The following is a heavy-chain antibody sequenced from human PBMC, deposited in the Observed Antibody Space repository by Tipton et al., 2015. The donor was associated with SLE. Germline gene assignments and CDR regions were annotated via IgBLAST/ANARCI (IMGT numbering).Heavy chain of an antibody. Sequence: QLVQSGAEVKKPGASVKVSCKASGYTFTGYYMHWVRQAPGQGLEWMGWINPNSGGTNYAQKFQGWVTMTMDTSISTAYMELSRLRSDDTAVYYCAREGRGAVAGAQFDYWGQGTLVTVSS. J-gene: IGHJ4*02. CDR3: AREGRGAVAGAQFDY. V-gene: IGHV1-2*04. D-gene: IGHD6-19*01. CDR1: GYTFTGYY. CDR2: INPNSGGT.